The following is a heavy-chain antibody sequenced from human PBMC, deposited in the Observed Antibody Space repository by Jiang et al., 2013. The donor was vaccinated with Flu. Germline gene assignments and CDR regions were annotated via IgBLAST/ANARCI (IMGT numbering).Heavy chain of an antibody. Sequence: PGKGLEWVSYISSSSSYTNYADSVKGRFTISRDNAKNSLYLQMNSLRAEDTAVYYCAREAYDSSGSTDYWGQGTLVTVSS. J-gene: IGHJ4*02. D-gene: IGHD3-22*01. CDR2: ISSSSSYT. V-gene: IGHV3-11*06. CDR3: AREAYDSSGSTDY.